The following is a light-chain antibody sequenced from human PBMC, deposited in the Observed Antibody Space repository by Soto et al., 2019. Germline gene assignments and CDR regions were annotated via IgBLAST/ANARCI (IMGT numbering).Light chain of an antibody. CDR3: QQDGSSPLT. Sequence: VLTQSPGTLSLSPGEIATLSCSASQSVSSSYLAWYQQKPGQAPRLLIYGASSRATGIPDRFSGSGSGTDFTLTISRLEPEDLAVYYCQQDGSSPLTFGQGTRLEIK. V-gene: IGKV3-20*01. CDR2: GAS. J-gene: IGKJ5*01. CDR1: QSVSSSY.